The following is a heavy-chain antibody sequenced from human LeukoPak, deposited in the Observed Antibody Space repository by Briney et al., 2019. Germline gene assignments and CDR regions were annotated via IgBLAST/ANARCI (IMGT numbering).Heavy chain of an antibody. J-gene: IGHJ3*02. CDR3: ARSPVEVDGFDI. CDR2: INSDGSSG. V-gene: IGHV3-74*01. D-gene: IGHD2-2*01. CDR1: GFTFSSYW. Sequence: PVGSLRLSCAASGFTFSSYWMYWVRQAPGKGLVWVSRINSDGSSGYYADSVKGRCSISRDNAKNTLYLQMNSLRAEDTAVYYCARSPVEVDGFDIWGEGTMVTVSS.